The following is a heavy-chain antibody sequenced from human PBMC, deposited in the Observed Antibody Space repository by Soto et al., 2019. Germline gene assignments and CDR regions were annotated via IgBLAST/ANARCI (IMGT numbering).Heavy chain of an antibody. CDR2: IYYSGST. Sequence: QVQLQESGPGLVKPSETLSLTCTVSGGSISSYYWSWIRQPPGKGLEWIGYIYYSGSTNYNPSLKCRVTISVDPSKNQFSLKLSSVTAADTAVYYCARRYGYSFDYWGQGTLVTVSS. CDR3: ARRYGYSFDY. CDR1: GGSISSYY. J-gene: IGHJ4*02. D-gene: IGHD1-1*01. V-gene: IGHV4-59*08.